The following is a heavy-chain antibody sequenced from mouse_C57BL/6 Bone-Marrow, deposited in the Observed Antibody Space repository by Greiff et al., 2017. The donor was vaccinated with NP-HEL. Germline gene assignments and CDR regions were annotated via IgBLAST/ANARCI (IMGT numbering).Heavy chain of an antibody. V-gene: IGHV5-4*01. Sequence: DVQLQESGGGLVKPGGSLKLSCAASGFTFSSYAMSWVRQTPEKRLEWVATISDGGSYTYYPDNVKGRFTISRDNAKNNLYLQMSHLKSEDTAMYYCARGVYYGLGFDVWGTGTTVTVSS. J-gene: IGHJ1*03. CDR3: ARGVYYGLGFDV. CDR2: ISDGGSYT. CDR1: GFTFSSYA. D-gene: IGHD1-1*01.